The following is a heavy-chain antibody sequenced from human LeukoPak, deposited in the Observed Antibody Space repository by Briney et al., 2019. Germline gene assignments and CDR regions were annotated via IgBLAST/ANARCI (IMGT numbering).Heavy chain of an antibody. CDR3: AKDGGLWVSAHWGDS. CDR1: GFTFSSYG. J-gene: IGHJ4*02. Sequence: GGSLRLSCAASGFTFSSYGMHWVRQAPGKGLEWVAVISYDGSNKYYADSVKGRFTVSRDNSKNTLFLQMNSLRAEDTAVYYCAKDGGLWVSAHWGDSWGRGTLVTVSS. V-gene: IGHV3-30*18. CDR2: ISYDGSNK. D-gene: IGHD7-27*01.